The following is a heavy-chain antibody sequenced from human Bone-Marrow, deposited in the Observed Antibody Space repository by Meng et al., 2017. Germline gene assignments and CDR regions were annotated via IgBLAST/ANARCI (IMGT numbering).Heavy chain of an antibody. V-gene: IGHV4-34*01. J-gene: IGHJ5*02. Sequence: QVQLQQWGAGLLKPSETLSLTCAVYGGSFSGYYWSWIRQPPGKGLEWIGEINHSGSTNYNPSLKRRVTISVDTSKNQFSLKLSSVTAADTAVYYCARGSGSPEYCSSTSCYSGGWFDPWGQGTLVTVSS. CDR1: GGSFSGYY. CDR3: ARGSGSPEYCSSTSCYSGGWFDP. CDR2: INHSGST. D-gene: IGHD2-2*02.